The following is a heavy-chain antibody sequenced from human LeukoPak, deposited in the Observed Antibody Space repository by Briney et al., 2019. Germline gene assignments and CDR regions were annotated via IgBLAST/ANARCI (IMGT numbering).Heavy chain of an antibody. CDR2: IRYDGSKK. Sequence: GGSLRLSCAASGFTFSSYGMHWVRQAPGKGLEWVAFIRYDGSKKYYADSVKGRFTISRDNAKNSLYLQMNSLRAEDTAVYYCVRDYENLTGSKTRFHYWGQGTLVTVSS. V-gene: IGHV3-30*02. D-gene: IGHD3-9*01. J-gene: IGHJ4*02. CDR3: VRDYENLTGSKTRFHY. CDR1: GFTFSSYG.